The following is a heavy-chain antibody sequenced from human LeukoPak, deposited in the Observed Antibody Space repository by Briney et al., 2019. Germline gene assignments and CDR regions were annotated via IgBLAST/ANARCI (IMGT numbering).Heavy chain of an antibody. J-gene: IGHJ3*02. CDR2: IYHSGST. D-gene: IGHD1-26*01. CDR3: VYQVGATEEPNDAFDI. Sequence: SETLSLTCAVSGGSISSSNWWSWVRQPPGKGLEWIGEIYHSGSTNYNPSLKSRVTISVDKSKNQFSLKLSSVTAADTAVYYCVYQVGATEEPNDAFDIWGQGTMVTVSS. CDR1: GGSISSSNW. V-gene: IGHV4-4*02.